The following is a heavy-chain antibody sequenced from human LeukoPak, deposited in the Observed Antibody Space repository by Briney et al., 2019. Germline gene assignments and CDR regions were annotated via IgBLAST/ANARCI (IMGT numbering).Heavy chain of an antibody. CDR2: IKQDGSKK. J-gene: IGHJ4*02. CDR3: TRVGYIDEGIDY. Sequence: GGSLRLSWLASGFPFSSYWMTWVRQAPGKGLEWVANIKQDGSKKPYVDSVKGRFTISRDNAKNSLYLQMNSLRAEDTAIYYCTRVGYIDEGIDYWGQGTLVTVSS. D-gene: IGHD5-24*01. CDR1: GFPFSSYW. V-gene: IGHV3-7*04.